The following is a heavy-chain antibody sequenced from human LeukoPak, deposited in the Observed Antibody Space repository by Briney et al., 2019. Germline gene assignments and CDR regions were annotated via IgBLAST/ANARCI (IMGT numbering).Heavy chain of an antibody. CDR1: GFTFSEYY. J-gene: IGHJ6*02. D-gene: IGHD6-13*01. V-gene: IGHV3-11*01. CDR3: AKDIAVGSSSYYGMDV. CDR2: ISSSGSTI. Sequence: GGSLRLSCAASGFTFSEYYMSWIRQAPGKGLEWVSYISSSGSTIYYADSVKGRFTISRDNAKNSLYLQMNSLRAEDTAVYYCAKDIAVGSSSYYGMDVWGQGTTVTVSS.